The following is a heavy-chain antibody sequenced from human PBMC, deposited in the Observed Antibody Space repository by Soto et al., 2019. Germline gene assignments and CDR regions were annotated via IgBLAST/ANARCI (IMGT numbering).Heavy chain of an antibody. J-gene: IGHJ6*02. CDR3: TTTTGYYYYGMDV. Sequence: VQLVESGGGLVKPGGSLRLSCAASGFTFSNAWMSWVRQAPGKGLEWVGRIKSKTDGGTTDYAAPVKGRFTISRDDSKNTLYLQMNSLKTEDTAVYYCTTTTGYYYYGMDVWGQGTTVTVSS. CDR2: IKSKTDGGTT. CDR1: GFTFSNAW. V-gene: IGHV3-15*01. D-gene: IGHD3-9*01.